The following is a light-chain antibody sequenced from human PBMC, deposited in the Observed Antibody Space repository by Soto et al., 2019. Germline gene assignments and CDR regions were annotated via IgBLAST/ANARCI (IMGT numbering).Light chain of an antibody. CDR3: QQRSNWPLT. J-gene: IGKJ4*01. CDR2: DAS. V-gene: IGKV3-11*01. Sequence: EIVLTQSPATLSLSPGERATLSCSASQSVSSYLAWYQQKRGQAPRLLIYDASNRATGIPARFSGSGSGTYFTLTISSLEPEDFAVYYCQQRSNWPLTFGGGTKVEIK. CDR1: QSVSSY.